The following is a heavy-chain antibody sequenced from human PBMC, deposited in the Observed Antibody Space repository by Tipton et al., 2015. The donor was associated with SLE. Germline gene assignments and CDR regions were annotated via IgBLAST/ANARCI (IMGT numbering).Heavy chain of an antibody. CDR1: GFSFGDYA. CDR2: ISGSGDST. J-gene: IGHJ4*02. Sequence: SLRLSCEVSGFSFGDYAMHWVRQVPGKGLEWVSGISGSGDSTYSGDSAKGRFTISRDNSKNTLYLQMNSLRAEDTAVYYCAHRGTSSGYYYYFDYWGQGTLVTVSS. V-gene: IGHV3-23*01. D-gene: IGHD3-22*01. CDR3: AHRGTSSGYYYYFDY.